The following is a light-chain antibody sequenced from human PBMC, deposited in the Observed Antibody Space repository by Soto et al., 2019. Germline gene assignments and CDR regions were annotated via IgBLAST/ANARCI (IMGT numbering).Light chain of an antibody. CDR3: QQYSNCPPWT. Sequence: IVMTQSPATLSVSPGQRATLSCRASQSVSTNLAWYQQKPGQAPRLLIYGASTRATGIPARFSGSGSGTEFTLTISGLQSDDSAVYYCQQYSNCPPWTFGQGTRVDFK. V-gene: IGKV3D-15*01. J-gene: IGKJ1*01. CDR1: QSVSTN. CDR2: GAS.